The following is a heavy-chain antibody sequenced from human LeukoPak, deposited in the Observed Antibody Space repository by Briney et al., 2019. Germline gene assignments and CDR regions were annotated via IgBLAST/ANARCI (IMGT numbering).Heavy chain of an antibody. CDR3: AKEVYCSSTSCYNPSY. J-gene: IGHJ4*02. V-gene: IGHV3-7*04. D-gene: IGHD2-2*02. Sequence: GGSLRLSCAASGFSLSSYWMSWVRQAPGKGLEWVANIKQDGNDIYYVDSVKGRFTISRDNAKNSLYLQMNSLRAEDTAVYYCAKEVYCSSTSCYNPSYWGQGTLVTVSS. CDR2: IKQDGNDI. CDR1: GFSLSSYW.